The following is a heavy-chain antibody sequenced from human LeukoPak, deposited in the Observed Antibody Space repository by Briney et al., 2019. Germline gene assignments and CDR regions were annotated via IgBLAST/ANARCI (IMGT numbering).Heavy chain of an antibody. J-gene: IGHJ4*02. Sequence: NPGGSLRLSCAASGFTFSNYVMNWVRQAPGKGLEWVSSISSSSSYIYYADSVKGRFTISRDNAKNSLYLQMNSLRAEDTALYYCARSPHSYDSSGFPHYWGQGTLVTGSS. CDR2: ISSSSSYI. D-gene: IGHD3-22*01. CDR3: ARSPHSYDSSGFPHY. CDR1: GFTFSNYV. V-gene: IGHV3-21*01.